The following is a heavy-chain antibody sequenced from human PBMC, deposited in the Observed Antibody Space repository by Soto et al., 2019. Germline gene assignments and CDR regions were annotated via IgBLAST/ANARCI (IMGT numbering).Heavy chain of an antibody. J-gene: IGHJ4*02. V-gene: IGHV1-18*01. CDR1: GYTFTSYG. CDR3: ARSPSYTARMTQYDY. D-gene: IGHD5-18*01. CDR2: ISAYNGNT. Sequence: ASVKVSCKASGYTFTSYGISWVRQAPGQGLEWMGWISAYNGNTNYAQKLQGRVTMTTDTSTSTAYMELRSLRSDDTAVYYCARSPSYTARMTQYDYWGQGTLVTVSS.